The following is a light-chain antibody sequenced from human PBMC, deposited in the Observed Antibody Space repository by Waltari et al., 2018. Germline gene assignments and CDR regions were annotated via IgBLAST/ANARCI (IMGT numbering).Light chain of an antibody. J-gene: IGKJ4*01. CDR1: QSVSSN. CDR3: QQYYDIPLT. V-gene: IGKV3-15*01. CDR2: GAS. Sequence: EIVMTQSPATLSVSPGERATLSCRASQSVSSNLAWYQQKPGQAPRLLIFGASTRATGIPARFSGSGSGTEFTLTISGLQSEDSAIYYCQQYYDIPLTFGGGTKVEIK.